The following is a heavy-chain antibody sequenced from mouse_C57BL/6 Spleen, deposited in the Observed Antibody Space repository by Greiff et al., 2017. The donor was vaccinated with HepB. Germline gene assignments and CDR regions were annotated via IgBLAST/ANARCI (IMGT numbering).Heavy chain of an antibody. CDR2: INPNNGGT. CDR1: GYTFTDYY. J-gene: IGHJ3*01. Sequence: VQLKESGPELVKPGASVKISCKASGYTFTDYYMHWVKQSHGQSLEWIGNINPNNGGTNYNQKFKGKATLTVDKSSSTAYMKLRSLTSEDTAVYYCARRRGPYCDSGSWFDDWGKGTMVTVSA. V-gene: IGHV1-18*01. D-gene: IGHD2-4*01. CDR3: ARRRGPYCDSGSWFDD.